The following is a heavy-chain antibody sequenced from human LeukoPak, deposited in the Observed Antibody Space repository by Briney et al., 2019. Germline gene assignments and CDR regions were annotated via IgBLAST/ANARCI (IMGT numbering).Heavy chain of an antibody. Sequence: GGSLRLSCAASGFTFSSYMMNWVRQAPGKGLEWVLSINSGSTYTYYTESVKGRFTVSRDNAKNSLFLQMNSLRAEDTAIYYCARSLTTLTYEGYWGQGTLVTVSS. D-gene: IGHD1-1*01. CDR3: ARSLTTLTYEGY. CDR2: INSGSTYT. V-gene: IGHV3-21*01. J-gene: IGHJ4*02. CDR1: GFTFSSYM.